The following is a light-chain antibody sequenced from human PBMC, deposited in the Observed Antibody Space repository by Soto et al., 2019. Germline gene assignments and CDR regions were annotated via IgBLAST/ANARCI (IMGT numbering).Light chain of an antibody. CDR2: DAF. CDR1: QDINSY. V-gene: IGKV1-33*01. J-gene: IGKJ5*01. Sequence: DIQMTQSSSSLSASVGDRVTITCQASQDINSYLSWYQQRPGKAPKLLIYDAFTLETGVPSRFSGSGSGTDFIFTISSLQPEDFATYYCQQYDTFPVTFCQGTRLEIK. CDR3: QQYDTFPVT.